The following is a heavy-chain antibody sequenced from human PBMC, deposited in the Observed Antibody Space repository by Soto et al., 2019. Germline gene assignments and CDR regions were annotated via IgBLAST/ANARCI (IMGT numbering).Heavy chain of an antibody. J-gene: IGHJ5*02. CDR2: INAANGDT. V-gene: IGHV1-3*01. CDR1: GYTFTSYG. Sequence: GASVKVSCKASGYTFTSYGIHWVRQAPGQRLEWMGWINAANGDTKYSPKFQGRVTITRDTSASTAYMELSSLRSEDTAVYYCVRRHVSATGIDWFYPWGQGTLVTVSS. CDR3: VRRHVSATGIDWFYP. D-gene: IGHD6-13*01.